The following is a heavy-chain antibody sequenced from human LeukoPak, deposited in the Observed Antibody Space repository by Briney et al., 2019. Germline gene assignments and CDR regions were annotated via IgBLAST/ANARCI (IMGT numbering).Heavy chain of an antibody. J-gene: IGHJ4*02. D-gene: IGHD3-10*01. Sequence: GGSLRLSCAASGFTFSSYAMSWVRQAPGKGLEWVSVISGSGGSTYYADSVKGRFTISRDNSKSTLYLQMNSLRAEDTAVYFCAKDGVLWIGESYFDSWGQGTLVTVSS. CDR2: ISGSGGST. CDR1: GFTFSSYA. CDR3: AKDGVLWIGESYFDS. V-gene: IGHV3-23*01.